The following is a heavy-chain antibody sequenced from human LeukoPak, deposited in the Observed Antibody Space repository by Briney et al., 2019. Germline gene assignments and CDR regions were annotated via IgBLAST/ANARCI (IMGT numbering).Heavy chain of an antibody. D-gene: IGHD3-3*01. CDR2: INHSGST. J-gene: IGHJ6*03. CDR3: ARKFRYYDFWSGYSREYYYYYYMDV. V-gene: IGHV4-34*01. CDR1: GGSFSGYY. Sequence: PSGTLSLTCAVYGGSFSGYYWSWIRQPPGKGLEWIGEINHSGSTNYNLSLKSRVTISVDTSKNQFSLKLSSVTAADTAVYYCARKFRYYDFWSGYSREYYYYYYMDVWGKGTTVTVSS.